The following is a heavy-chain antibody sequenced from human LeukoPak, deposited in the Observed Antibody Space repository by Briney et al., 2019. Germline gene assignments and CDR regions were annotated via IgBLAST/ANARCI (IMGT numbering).Heavy chain of an antibody. Sequence: ASVKVSCKASGYTFTSYDINWVRQATGQGLEWMGWMNPNSGNTGYAQKFQGRVTMTRNTSISTAYMELSSLRSEDTAVYYCARVDSSSWYGDYWGQGTLVTVSS. CDR3: ARVDSSSWYGDY. CDR1: GYTFTSYD. V-gene: IGHV1-8*01. J-gene: IGHJ4*02. D-gene: IGHD6-13*01. CDR2: MNPNSGNT.